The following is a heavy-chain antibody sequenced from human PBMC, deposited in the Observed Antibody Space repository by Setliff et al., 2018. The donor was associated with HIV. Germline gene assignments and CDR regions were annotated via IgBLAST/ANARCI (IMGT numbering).Heavy chain of an antibody. D-gene: IGHD3-10*01. CDR3: VREVRAAYKGPLWFGQSDPRPDTFDI. CDR1: GYSFTTYG. V-gene: IGHV1-18*01. Sequence: GASVKVSCKASGYSFTTYGISWVRQAPGQGLEWMGWISAKNGNTNYAQNFQGWVTMTRDTSITTAYMELSRLTSDDTALYFCVREVRAAYKGPLWFGQSDPRPDTFDIWGQGTMVTVS. CDR2: ISAKNGNT. J-gene: IGHJ3*02.